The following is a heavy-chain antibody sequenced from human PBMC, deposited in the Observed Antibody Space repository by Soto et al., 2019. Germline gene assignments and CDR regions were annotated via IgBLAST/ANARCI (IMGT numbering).Heavy chain of an antibody. V-gene: IGHV3-23*01. CDR1: GITFSNYA. D-gene: IGHD1-26*01. CDR2: INGGGGAT. CDR3: AKHLGETYYSPIDF. J-gene: IGHJ4*02. Sequence: EVQLLESGGGLVQPGGSLRLSCAASGITFSNYAMNCVRQAPGKGLEWGATINGGGGATYYADSVKGRFTISGDISQNTLFLQMNSLITEDTAVYYCAKHLGETYYSPIDFWGQGTLVTVSS.